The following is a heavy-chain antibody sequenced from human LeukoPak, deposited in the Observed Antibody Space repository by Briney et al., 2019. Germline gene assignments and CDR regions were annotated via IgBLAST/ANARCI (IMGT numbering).Heavy chain of an antibody. CDR3: ARRWVYDKRAFDA. V-gene: IGHV4-59*08. J-gene: IGHJ3*01. Sequence: SETLSLTCTVSGGSISGTYYWSWIRQPPGKGLEWIGYIYYTGPTDSNPSLKSQVTISLDTSKNQFSLNLSSVTAADTAVYYCARRWVYDKRAFDAWGQGTMVTVSS. D-gene: IGHD3-16*01. CDR1: GGSISGTYY. CDR2: IYYTGPT.